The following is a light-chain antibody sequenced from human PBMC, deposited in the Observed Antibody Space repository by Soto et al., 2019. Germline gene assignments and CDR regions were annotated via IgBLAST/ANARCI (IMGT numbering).Light chain of an antibody. CDR1: QSVSNNY. V-gene: IGKV3-20*01. Sequence: EIVLTQSPGTLPLSPGERATLSCRASQSVSNNYLAWYQQKPGQAPRLLIYGASNRATGIPDRFSGSGSGTDFTLTISRLEPEDFAVYFCYQYDSSPWTFGQGTKVDIK. CDR2: GAS. J-gene: IGKJ1*01. CDR3: YQYDSSPWT.